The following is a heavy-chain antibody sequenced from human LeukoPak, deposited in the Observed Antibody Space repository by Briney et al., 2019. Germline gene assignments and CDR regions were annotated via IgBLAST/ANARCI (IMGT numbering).Heavy chain of an antibody. CDR3: ARDLGGSGYTY. J-gene: IGHJ4*02. Sequence: GGSLRLSCAASGFTFSSYSMNWVRQAPGKGLEWVSVIYSGGSTYYADSVKGRFTISRDNSKNTLYLQMNSLRAEDTAVYYCARDLGGSGYTYWGQGTLVTVSS. CDR2: IYSGGST. CDR1: GFTFSSYS. V-gene: IGHV3-66*01. D-gene: IGHD3-22*01.